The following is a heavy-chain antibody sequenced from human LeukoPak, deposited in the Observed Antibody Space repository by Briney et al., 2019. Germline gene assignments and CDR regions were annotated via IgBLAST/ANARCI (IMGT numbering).Heavy chain of an antibody. CDR3: ARRDYYDSSGYYH. V-gene: IGHV4-34*01. D-gene: IGHD3-22*01. J-gene: IGHJ5*02. Sequence: PSETLSLTCAVYGGSLSGYYWSWIRQPPGKGLEWIGSIYYSGSTYYNPSLKSRVTISVDTSKNQFSLKLSSVTAADTAVYYCARRDYYDSSGYYHWGQGTLVTVSS. CDR1: GGSLSGYY. CDR2: IYYSGST.